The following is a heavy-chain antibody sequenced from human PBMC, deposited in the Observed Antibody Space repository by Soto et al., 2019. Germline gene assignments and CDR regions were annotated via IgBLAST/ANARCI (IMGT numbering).Heavy chain of an antibody. V-gene: IGHV4-4*02. CDR2: IYHSGST. J-gene: IGHJ4*02. Sequence: SSATLSLTCAVYCGSIISRNCWSRFSQPPGKGLEWIGEIYHSGSTNYNPSLKSRVTISVDKSKNQFSLKLSSVTAADTAVYYCASSGFSVGATLGDYWGQGTLVTVS. D-gene: IGHD1-26*01. CDR1: CGSIISRNC. CDR3: ASSGFSVGATLGDY.